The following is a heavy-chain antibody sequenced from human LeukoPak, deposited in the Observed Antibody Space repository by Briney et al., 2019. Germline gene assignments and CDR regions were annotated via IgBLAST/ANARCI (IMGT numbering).Heavy chain of an antibody. V-gene: IGHV3-74*01. CDR3: ARVRDDYTYFDC. CDR1: LFTLSSYW. J-gene: IGHJ4*02. CDR2: ISSDGSCT. D-gene: IGHD4-11*01. Sequence: GGALRLSRAPSLFTLSSYWMYCVRQTPERGRMWVSCISSDGSCTTYADSVRGRFTISRDNAKNTLYLQMNSLRAEDTAVYYCARVRDDYTYFDCWGQGTLVTVSS.